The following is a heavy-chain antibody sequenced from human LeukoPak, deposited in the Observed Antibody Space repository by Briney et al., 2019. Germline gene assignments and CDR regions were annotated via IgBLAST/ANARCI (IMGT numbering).Heavy chain of an antibody. CDR2: VRPDSGGT. V-gene: IGHV1-2*02. D-gene: IGHD6-13*01. CDR1: GYRFTDYY. CDR3: ASGLNSRSTSC. Sequence: ASVKVSCKASGYRFTDYYVHWVRQAPGQGLEWMGRVRPDSGGTNYAQKFQGRVTMTTDTTISTAYMELSRLRSDDTAVSYCASGLNSRSTSCWGQGTRVTVSS. J-gene: IGHJ4*02.